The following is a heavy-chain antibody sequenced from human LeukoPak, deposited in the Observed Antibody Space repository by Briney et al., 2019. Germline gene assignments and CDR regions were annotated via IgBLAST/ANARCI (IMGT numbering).Heavy chain of an antibody. CDR3: AKDTENYYDSSGYYRYYFDY. D-gene: IGHD3-22*01. J-gene: IGHJ4*02. V-gene: IGHV3-69-1*02. CDR1: GFTFSDHF. Sequence: GGSLRLSCEASGFTFSDHFMTWFRQAPGKGPEWISYISGVGATYYADSVKGRFTISRDNAQNSLWLQMNSLRVEDTAVYYCAKDTENYYDSSGYYRYYFDYWGQGTLVTVSS. CDR2: ISGVGAT.